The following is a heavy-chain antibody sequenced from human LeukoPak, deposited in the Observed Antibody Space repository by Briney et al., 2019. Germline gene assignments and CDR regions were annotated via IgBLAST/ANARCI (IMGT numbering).Heavy chain of an antibody. Sequence: SETLSLTCAVSGGSISSRNWWSWIRQPPGKGLEWIGEIHDSGSTNYNPSLKSRVTISVDTSKNQFSLKLSSVTAADTAVYYCARAILGSSWYRYYYYMDVWGKGTTVTVSS. V-gene: IGHV4-4*02. J-gene: IGHJ6*03. CDR3: ARAILGSSWYRYYYYMDV. CDR2: IHDSGST. CDR1: GGSISSRNW. D-gene: IGHD6-13*01.